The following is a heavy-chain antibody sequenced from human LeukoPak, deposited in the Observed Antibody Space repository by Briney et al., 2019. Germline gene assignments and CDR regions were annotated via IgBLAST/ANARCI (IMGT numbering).Heavy chain of an antibody. CDR3: ARDGYSSGWSDY. J-gene: IGHJ4*02. D-gene: IGHD6-19*01. Sequence: GGSLRLSCVASGLTFSSRDWMTWVRQAPGKGLEWVANIKQDGSEKIYVDSVKGRFTISRDNAKNSLYLQMNSLRAEDTALYYCARDGYSSGWSDYWGQGTLVTVSS. CDR2: IKQDGSEK. CDR1: GLTFSSRDW. V-gene: IGHV3-7*03.